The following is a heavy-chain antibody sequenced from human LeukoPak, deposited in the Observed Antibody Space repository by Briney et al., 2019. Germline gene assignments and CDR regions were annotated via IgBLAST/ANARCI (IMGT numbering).Heavy chain of an antibody. CDR2: ISSSSNTI. D-gene: IGHD6-13*01. CDR3: ARVLRQQLVRGIFDY. Sequence: GGSLRLSCAASGFTFSTYGMVWVRQAPGKGLEWVSYISSSSNTIQYADSVKGRFTISRDNAKNSLYLQMNSLRAEDTAVYYCARVLRQQLVRGIFDYWGQGTLVTVSS. V-gene: IGHV3-48*01. CDR1: GFTFSTYG. J-gene: IGHJ4*02.